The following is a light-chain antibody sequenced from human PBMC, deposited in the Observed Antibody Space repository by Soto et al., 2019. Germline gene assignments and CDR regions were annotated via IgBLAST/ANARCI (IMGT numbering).Light chain of an antibody. Sequence: QSVLTQPPSASGSPGQSVAISCTGTSSDVGAYNYVAWYQQHPGKVPKLMIYEVSKRPSGVPDRFSGSKSGNTASLTVSGLQAEDEADYYCSSYAGSDVFVFGTGTKV. V-gene: IGLV2-8*01. CDR3: SSYAGSDVFV. CDR1: SSDVGAYNY. CDR2: EVS. J-gene: IGLJ1*01.